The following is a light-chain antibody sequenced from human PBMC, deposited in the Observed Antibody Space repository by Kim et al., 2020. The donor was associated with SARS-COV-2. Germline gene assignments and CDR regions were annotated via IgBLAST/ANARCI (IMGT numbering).Light chain of an antibody. CDR3: QQYNNWPQT. CDR1: QSVSSN. V-gene: IGKV3-15*01. J-gene: IGKJ1*01. Sequence: PGERATLYCRARQSVSSNLAWYQQKPGQAPRLLIYGASTRATGVPARFSGSGSGTEFTLTISSLQSEDFAIYYCQQYNNWPQTFGQGTKVEIK. CDR2: GAS.